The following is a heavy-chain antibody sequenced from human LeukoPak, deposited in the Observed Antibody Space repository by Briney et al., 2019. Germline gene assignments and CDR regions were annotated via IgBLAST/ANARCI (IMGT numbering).Heavy chain of an antibody. V-gene: IGHV3-30*03. Sequence: GGSLRLSCAASGFTFSSYGMHWVRQAPGKGLEWVAVISYDGSNKYYADSVKGRFTISRDNSKNTLYLQMNSLRAEDTAVYYCARAWIQLWPTPLDYWGQGTLVTVSS. CDR2: ISYDGSNK. J-gene: IGHJ4*02. CDR3: ARAWIQLWPTPLDY. CDR1: GFTFSSYG. D-gene: IGHD5-18*01.